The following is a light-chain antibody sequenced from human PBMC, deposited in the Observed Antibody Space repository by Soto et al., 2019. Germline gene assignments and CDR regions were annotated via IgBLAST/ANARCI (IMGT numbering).Light chain of an antibody. Sequence: QSVLNQPPSVSGSPGQSVAISCTGTSSDVGSYNRVSWYQQPPGAAPKLMIYEVSNRSSGVPDRFSGSKSGNTASLTISGLQAEDEADYYCNSYTGSSTYVFGTGTKVTVL. CDR1: SSDVGSYNR. CDR2: EVS. J-gene: IGLJ1*01. V-gene: IGLV2-18*02. CDR3: NSYTGSSTYV.